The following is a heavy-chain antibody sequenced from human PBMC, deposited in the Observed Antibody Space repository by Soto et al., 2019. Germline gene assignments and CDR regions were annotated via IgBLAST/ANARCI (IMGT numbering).Heavy chain of an antibody. CDR1: GYTFTSYG. Sequence: QVHLVQSGAEVKKRGASVKVSCKASGYTFTSYGITWVRKAPGQGLEWMGWISAHNGNTDYAQKLQGRVIVTRDTSTSTAYMELRSLISDDTAVYYCARGRYGDYWGQGALVTVSS. CDR2: ISAHNGNT. J-gene: IGHJ4*02. V-gene: IGHV1-18*01. D-gene: IGHD1-1*01. CDR3: ARGRYGDY.